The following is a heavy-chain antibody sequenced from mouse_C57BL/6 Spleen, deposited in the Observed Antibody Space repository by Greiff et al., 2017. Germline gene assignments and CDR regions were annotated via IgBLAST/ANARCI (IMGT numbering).Heavy chain of an antibody. CDR1: GYTFTSYW. D-gene: IGHD3-2*01. CDR2: IYPGSGST. CDR3: ARERDRGWYFDV. V-gene: IGHV1-55*01. Sequence: QVQLQQPGAELVKPGASVKMSCKASGYTFTSYWITWVKQRPGQGLEWIGDIYPGSGSTNYNEKFKSKATLTVDTSSSTAYMQLSSLTSEDSAVYYCARERDRGWYFDVWSTGTTVTVSS. J-gene: IGHJ1*03.